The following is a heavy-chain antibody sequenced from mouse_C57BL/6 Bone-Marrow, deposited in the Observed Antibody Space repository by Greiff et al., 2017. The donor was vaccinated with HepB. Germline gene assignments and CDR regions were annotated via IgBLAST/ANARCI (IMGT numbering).Heavy chain of an antibody. CDR3: AFYGRSLFWYFDV. CDR1: GFNIKDYY. D-gene: IGHD1-1*01. J-gene: IGHJ1*03. CDR2: IDPEDGET. Sequence: EVQLQQSGAELVKPGASVKLSCTASGFNIKDYYMHWVKQRTEQGLEWIGRIDPEDGETKYAPNFPGKTTITADTSSNTAYLQLSSLTSEDTAVFYCAFYGRSLFWYFDVWGTGTTVTVSS. V-gene: IGHV14-2*01.